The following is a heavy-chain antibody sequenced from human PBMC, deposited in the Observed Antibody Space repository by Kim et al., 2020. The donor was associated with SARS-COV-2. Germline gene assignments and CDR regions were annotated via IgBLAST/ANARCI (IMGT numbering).Heavy chain of an antibody. CDR3: ARSPLWLPFDY. J-gene: IGHJ4*02. V-gene: IGHV4-59*01. D-gene: IGHD3-10*01. CDR2: T. Sequence: TKYNPSLKSRVTISVDTSKNQFSLKLSSVTAADTAVYYCARSPLWLPFDYWGQGTLVTVSS.